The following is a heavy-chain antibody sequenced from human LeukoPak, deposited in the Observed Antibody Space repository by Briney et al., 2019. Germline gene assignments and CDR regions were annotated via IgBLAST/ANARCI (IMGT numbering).Heavy chain of an antibody. CDR3: ARIGITIFGVVKGFDH. D-gene: IGHD3-3*01. CDR2: IKQDGSEK. J-gene: IGHJ5*02. V-gene: IGHV3-7*01. Sequence: GGSLRLSCAASGFTFSSYWMSWARQAPGKGLEWVANIKQDGSEKYYVDSVKGRFTISRDNAKNSLYLQMNSPRAEDTAVYYCARIGITIFGVVKGFDHWGQGTLVTVSS. CDR1: GFTFSSYW.